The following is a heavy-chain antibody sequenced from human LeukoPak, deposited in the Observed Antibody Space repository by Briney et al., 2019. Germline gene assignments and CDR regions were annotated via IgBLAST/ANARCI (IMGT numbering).Heavy chain of an antibody. Sequence: GGSLRLSCSASRFTLSRSARHWVRQAPGKGLEYVSAISSNGGSTYYADSVKGRFTISRDNSRNTLHLQMSSLRVEDTAVYYCVKDSSSGSNFDYWGQGTLVTVSS. CDR2: ISSNGGST. CDR3: VKDSSSGSNFDY. V-gene: IGHV3-64D*06. CDR1: RFTLSRSA. J-gene: IGHJ4*02. D-gene: IGHD3-10*01.